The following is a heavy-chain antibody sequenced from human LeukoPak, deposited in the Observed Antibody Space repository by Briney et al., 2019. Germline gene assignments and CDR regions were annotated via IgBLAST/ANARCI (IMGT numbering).Heavy chain of an antibody. CDR2: IIPIFGTA. CDR3: ARDALYSSGTDFDY. D-gene: IGHD6-25*01. J-gene: IGHJ4*02. Sequence: ASVKVSCKASGGTFSSYAISWVRQAPGQGLEWMGGIIPIFGTANYAQKFQGRVTITADESTSTAYMELSSLRSEDTAVYYCARDALYSSGTDFDYWGQGTLVTVSS. V-gene: IGHV1-69*13. CDR1: GGTFSSYA.